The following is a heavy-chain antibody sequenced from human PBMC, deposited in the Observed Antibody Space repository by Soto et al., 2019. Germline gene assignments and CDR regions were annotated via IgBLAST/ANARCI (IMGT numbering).Heavy chain of an antibody. V-gene: IGHV3-30*18. CDR3: ANRLHFDY. J-gene: IGHJ4*02. CDR2: ISSDGSKT. Sequence: QGQLVESGGGVVQPGGSLRLSCAASGFTFSRHDMHWVRQTPNKGLEWVAQISSDGSKTYYADSVRGRFIVSRDNSKNTLYLQMNSLTSEDTAVYYCANRLHFDYWGQGTLVSVSS. CDR1: GFTFSRHD.